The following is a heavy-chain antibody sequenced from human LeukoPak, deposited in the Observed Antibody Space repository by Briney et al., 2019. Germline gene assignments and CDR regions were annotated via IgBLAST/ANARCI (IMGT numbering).Heavy chain of an antibody. Sequence: NPSETLSLTCTVSGGSISSGGYYWSWIRQHPGKGLEWIGYIYYSGSTYYNPSLKSRVTVSIDTSTNEFSLKLSSVTAADTAVYYCARVLIAAAGTPGAFDIWGQGTMVTVSS. J-gene: IGHJ3*02. D-gene: IGHD6-13*01. CDR1: GGSISSGGYY. V-gene: IGHV4-31*03. CDR2: IYYSGST. CDR3: ARVLIAAAGTPGAFDI.